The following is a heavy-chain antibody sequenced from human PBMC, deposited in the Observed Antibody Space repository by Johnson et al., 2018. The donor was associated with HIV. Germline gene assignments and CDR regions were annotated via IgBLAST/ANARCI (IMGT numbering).Heavy chain of an antibody. J-gene: IGHJ3*02. D-gene: IGHD6-13*01. Sequence: QVQLVESGGGVVQPGRSLRLSCAASGFIFSSFTMHWVRQAPGKGLEWVAVISYDGSNKYYADSMKGRFTISRDNSKNTLYLQMNSLRAEDTAAYYCARLPYSVDEDAFDIWGQGTMVTVSS. CDR2: ISYDGSNK. CDR3: ARLPYSVDEDAFDI. V-gene: IGHV3-30*04. CDR1: GFIFSSFT.